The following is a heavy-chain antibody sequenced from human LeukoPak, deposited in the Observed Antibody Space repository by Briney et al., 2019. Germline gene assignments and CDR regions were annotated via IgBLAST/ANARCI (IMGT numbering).Heavy chain of an antibody. D-gene: IGHD3-22*01. Sequence: GGSLRLSCAACGFTFDDYGMSWVRQPPGKRLEWVAGINWNGGRTGYPDSVKGRFTISRDNAKDSLYLQMNSLRDEDTALYHCARVLGGTYYYDWGRGGYYYYMDVWGKGTTVTVSS. CDR2: INWNGGRT. V-gene: IGHV3-20*01. CDR3: ARVLGGTYYYDWGRGGYYYYMDV. CDR1: GFTFDDYG. J-gene: IGHJ6*03.